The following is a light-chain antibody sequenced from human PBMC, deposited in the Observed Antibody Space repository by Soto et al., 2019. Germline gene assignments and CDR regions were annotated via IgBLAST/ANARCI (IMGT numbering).Light chain of an antibody. CDR3: QSYDPSLSGSHYV. Sequence: QSVLTQPPSVSGAPGQRVTISCTGSSSNIGAGYDVHWYQQLPGTAPKLLIYDNTNRPSGVPDRFSGSKSGTSASLAITGLQAEDEADYYCQSYDPSLSGSHYVFGTGTKVTVL. J-gene: IGLJ1*01. CDR2: DNT. V-gene: IGLV1-40*01. CDR1: SSNIGAGYD.